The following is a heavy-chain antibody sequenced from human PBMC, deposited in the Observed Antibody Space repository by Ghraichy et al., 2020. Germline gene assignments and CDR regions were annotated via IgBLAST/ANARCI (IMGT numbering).Heavy chain of an antibody. CDR1: GYTFTGYY. Sequence: ASVKVSCKASGYTFTGYYMHWVRQAPGQGLEWMGWINPNSGGTNYAQKFQGRVTVTRDTSISTAYMELSRLRSDDTAVYYCANIRQQLVPGHYGMDVWGQGTTVTVSS. CDR3: ANIRQQLVPGHYGMDV. V-gene: IGHV1-2*02. D-gene: IGHD6-13*01. CDR2: INPNSGGT. J-gene: IGHJ6*02.